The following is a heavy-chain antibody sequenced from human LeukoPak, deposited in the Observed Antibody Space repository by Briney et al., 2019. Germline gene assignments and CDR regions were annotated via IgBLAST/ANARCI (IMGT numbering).Heavy chain of an antibody. CDR3: ARVAAAGTGDTAMDLYYYYGMDV. Sequence: PGGSLRLSCAVSGFTFSTDWMHWVRRAPGKGLVWVSRINGDGSRTNYADSVKGRCAISRDNAKNTLYLQMDSLRAEDTAVYYCARVAAAGTGDTAMDLYYYYGMDVWGKGTTVTVSS. V-gene: IGHV3-74*01. D-gene: IGHD5-18*01. CDR2: INGDGSRT. J-gene: IGHJ6*04. CDR1: GFTFSTDW.